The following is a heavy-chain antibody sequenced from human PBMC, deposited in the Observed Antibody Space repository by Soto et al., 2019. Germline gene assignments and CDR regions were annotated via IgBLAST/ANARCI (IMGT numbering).Heavy chain of an antibody. CDR3: ARVVGALVLWFDP. J-gene: IGHJ5*02. D-gene: IGHD1-26*01. Sequence: ASVKVSCKASGYTFTSYAMHWVRQAPGQGLEWMGWISAYNGNTNYAQKLQGRVTLTTDTSTSTAYMVLRSLRSDDTVVYYCARVVGALVLWFDPWGQGTLVTVSS. CDR1: GYTFTSYA. CDR2: ISAYNGNT. V-gene: IGHV1-18*01.